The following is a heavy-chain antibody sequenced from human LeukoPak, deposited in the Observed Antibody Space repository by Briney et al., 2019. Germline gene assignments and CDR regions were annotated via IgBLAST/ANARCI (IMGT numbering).Heavy chain of an antibody. CDR1: GFTFSSYW. J-gene: IGHJ4*02. D-gene: IGHD5-18*01. CDR2: INSDGSST. CDR3: TRETPLKRGYDYGPLSY. V-gene: IGHV3-74*01. Sequence: PGGSLRLSCAASGFTFSSYWMHWVRQAPGKGLVWVSRINSDGSSTSYADSVKGRFTISRDNAKNTLYLQMNSLRADDTAVYYCTRETPLKRGYDYGPLSYWGQGTLVTVSS.